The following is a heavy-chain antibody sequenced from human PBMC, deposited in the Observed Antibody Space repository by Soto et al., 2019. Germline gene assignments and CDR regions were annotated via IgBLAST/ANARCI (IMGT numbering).Heavy chain of an antibody. Sequence: GGSLRLSCAASGFTFSSYSMNWVRQAPGKGLEWVSYISSSSSTIYYADSVKGRFTISRDNAKNSLYLQMNSLRDEDTAVYYCARDKSGGYPLFWYFDLWGRGTLVTVSS. CDR2: ISSSSSTI. D-gene: IGHD3-22*01. J-gene: IGHJ2*01. CDR1: GFTFSSYS. V-gene: IGHV3-48*02. CDR3: ARDKSGGYPLFWYFDL.